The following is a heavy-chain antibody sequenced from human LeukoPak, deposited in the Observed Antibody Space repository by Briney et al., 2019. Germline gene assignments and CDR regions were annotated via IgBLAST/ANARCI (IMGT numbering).Heavy chain of an antibody. J-gene: IGHJ4*02. CDR3: AKEGRAGDCCFDY. CDR2: ILYDGSNK. CDR1: GFTFSNYG. D-gene: IGHD2-21*02. Sequence: GGSLRLSCTASGFTFSNYGMHWVRQAPGKGLEWVAVILYDGSNKYYGDSVKGRFTISRDDSKNTLYLQMNSLRPEDTAVYYCAKEGRAGDCCFDYWGQGTLVTVSS. V-gene: IGHV3-30*18.